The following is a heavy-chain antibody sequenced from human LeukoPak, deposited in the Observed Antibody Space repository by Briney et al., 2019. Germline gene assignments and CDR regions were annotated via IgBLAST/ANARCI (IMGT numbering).Heavy chain of an antibody. V-gene: IGHV3-30*02. J-gene: IGHJ4*02. D-gene: IGHD6-13*01. CDR2: IRYDGSNK. CDR1: GFTFSSYG. CDR3: ATRGVDIAAAGKSDY. Sequence: GGSLRLSCAASGFTFSSYGMHWVRQAPGKGLEWVAFIRYDGSNKYYADSVKGRFTISRDNSKNTLYLQMNSLRPEDTAVYYCATRGVDIAAAGKSDYWSQGTLVTVSS.